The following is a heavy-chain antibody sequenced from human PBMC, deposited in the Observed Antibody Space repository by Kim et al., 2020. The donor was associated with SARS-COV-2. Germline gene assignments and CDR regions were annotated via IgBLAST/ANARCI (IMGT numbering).Heavy chain of an antibody. V-gene: IGHV3-11*05. D-gene: IGHD2-21*01. Sequence: VKGRFTISRDNVKNLLLLEMNSLRAEDTAVYYCARDQVWGGVPLIYVLDVWGQGTTVTVSS. J-gene: IGHJ6*02. CDR3: ARDQVWGGVPLIYVLDV.